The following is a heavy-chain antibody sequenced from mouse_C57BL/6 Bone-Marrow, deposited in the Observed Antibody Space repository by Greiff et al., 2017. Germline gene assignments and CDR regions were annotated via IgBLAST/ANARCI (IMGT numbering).Heavy chain of an antibody. D-gene: IGHD1-1*01. J-gene: IGHJ2*01. CDR1: GFNIKDYY. CDR3: TRSLIYYGTNY. Sequence: VQLQQSGAELVKPGASVKLSCTASGFNIKDYYIHWVKQRTEQGLEWIGRIDPEDGETKYAPKFPDKATSTADTSSNTTYLQLSSLTSEDTAVYYCTRSLIYYGTNYWGQGTTLTVSS. V-gene: IGHV14-2*01. CDR2: IDPEDGET.